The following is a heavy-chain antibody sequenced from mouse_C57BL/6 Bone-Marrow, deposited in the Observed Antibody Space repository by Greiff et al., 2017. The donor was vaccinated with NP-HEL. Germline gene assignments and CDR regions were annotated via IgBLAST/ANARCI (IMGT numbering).Heavy chain of an antibody. V-gene: IGHV1-26*01. J-gene: IGHJ1*03. CDR3: ARRGLRQPHWYFDV. D-gene: IGHD1-2*01. CDR1: GYTFTDYY. CDR2: INPNNGGT. Sequence: VQLQQSGPELVKPGASVKISCKASGYTFTDYYMNWVKQSHGKSLEWIGDINPNNGGTSYNQKFKGKATLTVDKSSSTAYMELRSLTSEDSAVYYCARRGLRQPHWYFDVWGTGTTVTVSS.